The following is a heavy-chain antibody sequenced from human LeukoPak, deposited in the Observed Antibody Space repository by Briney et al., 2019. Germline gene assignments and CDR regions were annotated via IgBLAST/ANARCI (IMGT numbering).Heavy chain of an antibody. J-gene: IGHJ4*02. CDR1: GFTFSNCA. CDR3: ARALSIAAALDY. Sequence: GGSLRLSCAASGFTFSNCAMHWVRQAPGKGLEWVAFIRYDGSNKYYADSVKGRFTISRDNSKNTLYLQMNSLRAEDTAVYYCARALSIAAALDYWGQGTLVTVSS. CDR2: IRYDGSNK. V-gene: IGHV3-30*02. D-gene: IGHD6-13*01.